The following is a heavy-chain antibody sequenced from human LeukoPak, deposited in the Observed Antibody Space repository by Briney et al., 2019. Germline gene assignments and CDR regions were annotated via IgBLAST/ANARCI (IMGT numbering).Heavy chain of an antibody. D-gene: IGHD3-16*01. Sequence: PGGSPRLSCAASGFTFSSYGMHWVRQAPGKGLEWVAAIWYDGSNKYYADSVKGRFTISRDNSKNTLYLQMNSLRAEDTAVYYCARDYEAYYYYYYGMDVWGQGTTVTVSS. CDR3: ARDYEAYYYYYYGMDV. CDR1: GFTFSSYG. J-gene: IGHJ6*02. V-gene: IGHV3-33*01. CDR2: IWYDGSNK.